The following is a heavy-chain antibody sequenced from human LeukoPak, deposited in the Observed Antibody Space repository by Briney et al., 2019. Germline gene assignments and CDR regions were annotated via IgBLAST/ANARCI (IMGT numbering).Heavy chain of an antibody. J-gene: IGHJ5*02. Sequence: SQILSLTYTVSGGSISSGGYYWSWIRQPAGKGLEWIGRIYTSGSTNYNPSLKSRVAMSVDTSKNQFSLKLSSVTAADTAVYYCARESAGWFDPWGQGTLVTVSS. CDR2: IYTSGST. V-gene: IGHV4-61*02. CDR1: GGSISSGGYY. CDR3: ARESAGWFDP.